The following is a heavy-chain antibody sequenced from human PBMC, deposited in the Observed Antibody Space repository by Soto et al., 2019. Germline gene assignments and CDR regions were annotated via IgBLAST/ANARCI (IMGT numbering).Heavy chain of an antibody. CDR2: INPSGGST. Sequence: QVQLVQSGAEVKKPGASVKVSCNASGYTFTTYYIHWVRQAPGQGLEWMGIINPSGGSTTYAQKFRGRVTMTRDTSTSTVYMELSSLTSEDTAVYYCARSDFDWLSQARYYFDYWGQGTLVTVSS. CDR3: ARSDFDWLSQARYYFDY. D-gene: IGHD3-9*01. CDR1: GYTFTTYY. V-gene: IGHV1-46*01. J-gene: IGHJ4*02.